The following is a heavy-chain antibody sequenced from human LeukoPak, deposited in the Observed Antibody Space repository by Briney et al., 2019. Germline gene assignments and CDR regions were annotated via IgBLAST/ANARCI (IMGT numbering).Heavy chain of an antibody. CDR1: GYTFSSYA. CDR3: ARDGPAAYA. V-gene: IGHV7-4-1*02. CDR2: IDTSTGKS. D-gene: IGHD3-16*01. J-gene: IGHJ4*02. Sequence: GASVKVSCKASGYTFSSYAMNWVRQSSGQGLEWMGWIDTSTGKSTYDQAFTGRFVFSFNTSVSTAYLQISSLKAEDTAIYYCARDGPAAYAWGQGTLITVSS.